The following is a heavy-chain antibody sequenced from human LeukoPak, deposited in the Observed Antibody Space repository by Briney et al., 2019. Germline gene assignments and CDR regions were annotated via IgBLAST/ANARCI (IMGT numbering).Heavy chain of an antibody. CDR3: AIGYGDYFFGLDP. Sequence: PSETLSLTCTVSGGSISSRNYYWGWIRQPLGKGLEWIGSIYYSGSTYYNPSLKSRVTISVDTSKNQLSLKVTSVTAADTAVYYCAIGYGDYFFGLDPWGQGTLVTVSS. V-gene: IGHV4-39*02. CDR1: GGSISSRNYY. CDR2: IYYSGST. D-gene: IGHD4-17*01. J-gene: IGHJ5*02.